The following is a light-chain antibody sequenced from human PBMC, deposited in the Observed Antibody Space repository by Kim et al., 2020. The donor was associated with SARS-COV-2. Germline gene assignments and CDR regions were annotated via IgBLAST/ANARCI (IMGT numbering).Light chain of an antibody. CDR2: DVS. V-gene: IGLV2-14*03. Sequence: QSITISCTGTSSDVGGYNYVSWYQQHPGKAPKLMIYDVSNRPSGVSNRFSGSKSGNTASPTISGLQAEDEADYYCSSYTSSSTLAVFGGGTQLTVL. CDR3: SSYTSSSTLAV. J-gene: IGLJ2*01. CDR1: SSDVGGYNY.